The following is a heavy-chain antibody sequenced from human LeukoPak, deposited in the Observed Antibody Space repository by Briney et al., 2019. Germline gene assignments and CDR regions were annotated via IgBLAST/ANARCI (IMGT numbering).Heavy chain of an antibody. CDR2: ITWNSGST. V-gene: IGHV3-9*01. CDR3: AKDACSGTSCSFDY. CDR1: GFSFDDYA. D-gene: IGHD2-2*01. J-gene: IGHJ4*02. Sequence: GGSLRLSCAASGFSFDDYAMHRVRQAPGKGLEWVSGITWNSGSTGYADSVKGRFTISRDNAKNSLFVQMNSLRAEDTALYYCAKDACSGTSCSFDYWGQGTLVTVSS.